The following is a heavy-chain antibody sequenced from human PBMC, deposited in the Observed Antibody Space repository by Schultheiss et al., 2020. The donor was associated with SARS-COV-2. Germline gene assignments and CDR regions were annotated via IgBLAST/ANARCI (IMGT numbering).Heavy chain of an antibody. V-gene: IGHV3-53*05. CDR3: ARDRAIRSRYYYYGMDV. CDR1: GFTDTTNY. Sequence: GGSLRLSCAGSGFTDTTNYMGWFRQPPGKGLEWVSRINSDGSSTTYADSVKGRFTISRDNSKNTLYLQMNSLRAEDTAVYYCARDRAIRSRYYYYGMDVWGQGTTVTVSS. CDR2: INSDGSST. J-gene: IGHJ6*02. D-gene: IGHD2-15*01.